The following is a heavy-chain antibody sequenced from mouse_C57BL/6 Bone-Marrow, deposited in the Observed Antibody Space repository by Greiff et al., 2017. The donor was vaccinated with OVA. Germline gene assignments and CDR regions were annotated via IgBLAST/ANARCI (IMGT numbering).Heavy chain of an antibody. J-gene: IGHJ4*01. V-gene: IGHV1-81*01. CDR2: IYPRSGNT. D-gene: IGHD2-5*01. CDR3: ARRDYSNPRAMNY. Sequence: QVQLKESGAELARPGASVKLSCKASGYTFTSYGISWVKQRTGQGLEWIGEIYPRSGNTYYNEKFKGKATLTADKSSSTAYMELRSLTSEDSAVYVCARRDYSNPRAMNYWGQGTSVTVSS. CDR1: GYTFTSYG.